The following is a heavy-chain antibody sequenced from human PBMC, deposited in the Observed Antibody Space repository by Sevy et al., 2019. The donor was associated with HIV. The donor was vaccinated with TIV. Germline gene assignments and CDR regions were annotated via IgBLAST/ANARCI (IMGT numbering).Heavy chain of an antibody. V-gene: IGHV3-15*01. CDR3: STDPIIVLLVTDGMDV. CDR1: GFTFSYAW. CDR2: IKSKADGGTT. Sequence: PGGSLRLSCAASGFTFSYAWMSWVRQAPGKGLEWLGRIKSKADGGTTDYAAPVKGRFTISRDDSKNTLYLQMNSLKTEDTAVYYCSTDPIIVLLVTDGMDVWGQGTTVTVSS. D-gene: IGHD2-21*02. J-gene: IGHJ6*02.